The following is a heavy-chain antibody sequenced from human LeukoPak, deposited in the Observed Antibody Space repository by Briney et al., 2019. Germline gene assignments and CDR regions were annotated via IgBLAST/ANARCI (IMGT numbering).Heavy chain of an antibody. CDR1: GGSISSSSYY. J-gene: IGHJ6*03. V-gene: IGHV4-39*01. CDR2: IYYSGST. D-gene: IGHD3-10*01. Sequence: PSETVSLTCTVSGGSISSSSYYWGWIRQPPGKGLEWIGNIYYSGSTYYNPSLRSRVTISVDTSKNQFSLKLSSVTAADTAVYYCATYGSGSYNYYYMDVWGKGTTVTIS. CDR3: ATYGSGSYNYYYMDV.